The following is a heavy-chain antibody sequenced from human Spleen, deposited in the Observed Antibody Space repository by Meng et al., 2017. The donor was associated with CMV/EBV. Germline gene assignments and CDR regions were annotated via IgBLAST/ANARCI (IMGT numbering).Heavy chain of an antibody. V-gene: IGHV4-59*01. J-gene: IGHJ4*02. CDR2: IYYSGST. D-gene: IGHD6-13*01. Sequence: SETLSLTCTVSGGSISGYYWNWIRQSPGKGLEWMGHIYYSGSTSYNPSLKSRVTISVDTSKNQFSLQLSSVTAADTAVYYCARDSRYSSSWFAVYYFDYWGQGTLVTVSS. CDR1: GGSISGYY. CDR3: ARDSRYSSSWFAVYYFDY.